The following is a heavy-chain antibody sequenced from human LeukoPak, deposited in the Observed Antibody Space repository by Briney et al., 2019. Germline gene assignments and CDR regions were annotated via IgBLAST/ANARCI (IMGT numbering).Heavy chain of an antibody. V-gene: IGHV3-30-3*01. CDR3: AREGSGSYTGFDY. CDR2: ISNDGSNK. CDR1: GFTFSSYA. J-gene: IGHJ4*02. D-gene: IGHD1-26*01. Sequence: PGGSLRLSCAASGFTFSSYAMHWVRQAPGKGLGWVAVISNDGSNKYYADSVKGRFTISRDNSKNTLYLQMNSLRAEDTAVYYCAREGSGSYTGFDYWGQGTLVTVSS.